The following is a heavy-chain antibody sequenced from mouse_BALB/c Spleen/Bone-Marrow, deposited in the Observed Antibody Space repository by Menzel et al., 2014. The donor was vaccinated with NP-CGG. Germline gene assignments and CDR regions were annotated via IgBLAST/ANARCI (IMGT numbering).Heavy chain of an antibody. J-gene: IGHJ2*01. CDR1: GYTFTSYW. V-gene: IGHV1-69*02. CDR3: ARNWVYFDY. D-gene: IGHD4-1*01. CDR2: IDPSDSET. Sequence: GAELVKPGAPVKLSCKASGYTFTSYWMNWVKQRPGRGLEWIGRIDPSDSETHYNQKFKDKATLTVDKSSSTAYIQLSSLTSEDSAVYYCARNWVYFDYWGQGTTLTVSS.